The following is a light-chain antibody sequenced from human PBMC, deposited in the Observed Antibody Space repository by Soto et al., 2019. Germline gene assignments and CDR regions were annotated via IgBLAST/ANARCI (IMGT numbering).Light chain of an antibody. Sequence: DIVMTQSPDSLAVSLGERATINCKSSQSVLYSSNNKNYLGWYQQKAGQPPKLLIYWASTRESGVPDRFSGSGSGTDFTLTISSLQAEDVAVYYCQQYYRSPLTFGGGTKVEI. CDR3: QQYYRSPLT. V-gene: IGKV4-1*01. CDR2: WAS. J-gene: IGKJ4*01. CDR1: QSVLYSSNNKNY.